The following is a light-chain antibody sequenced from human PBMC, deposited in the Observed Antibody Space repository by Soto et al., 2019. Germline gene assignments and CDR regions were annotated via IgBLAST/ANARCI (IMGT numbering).Light chain of an antibody. V-gene: IGKV3D-20*02. CDR1: QSVSSSY. Sequence: EIVLTQSPGTLSLSPGERATLSCRASQSVSSSYLAWYQHKPGQAPRLLISGTSSRATGIPDRFSGSGAGTDFTLTISRLEPEDFAVYYCQQRDRWPPVYTFGQGTRIEIK. CDR2: GTS. CDR3: QQRDRWPPVYT. J-gene: IGKJ2*01.